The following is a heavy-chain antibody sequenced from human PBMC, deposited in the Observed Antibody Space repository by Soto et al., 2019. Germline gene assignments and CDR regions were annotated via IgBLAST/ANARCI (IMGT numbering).Heavy chain of an antibody. Sequence: SETLSLTCAVSGYSISSGYYWGWIRQPPGKGLEWIGSIYHSGSTYYNPSLKSRVTISVDTSKNQFSLKLSSVTAAETAVYYCAREAAANLYYYYGMDVWGQGTTVTVSS. D-gene: IGHD2-2*01. CDR3: AREAAANLYYYYGMDV. J-gene: IGHJ6*02. CDR1: GYSISSGYY. V-gene: IGHV4-38-2*02. CDR2: IYHSGST.